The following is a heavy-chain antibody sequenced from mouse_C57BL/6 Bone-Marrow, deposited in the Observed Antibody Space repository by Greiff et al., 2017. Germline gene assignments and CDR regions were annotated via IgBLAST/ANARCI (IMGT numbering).Heavy chain of an antibody. CDR2: ISSGGSYT. D-gene: IGHD1-1*01. J-gene: IGHJ4*01. Sequence: EVKVVESGGDLVKPGGSLKLSCAASGFTFSSYGMSWVRQTPDKRLEWVATISSGGSYTYYTASVKGRFTISRDNAKNTLYLQMSSLKSDDTAMYYCARQTVVHYYAMDYWGQGTSVTVSS. V-gene: IGHV5-6*01. CDR3: ARQTVVHYYAMDY. CDR1: GFTFSSYG.